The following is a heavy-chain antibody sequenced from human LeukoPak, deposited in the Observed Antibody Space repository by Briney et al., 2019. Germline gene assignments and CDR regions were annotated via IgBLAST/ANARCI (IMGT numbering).Heavy chain of an antibody. CDR1: GVSIGSYN. V-gene: IGHV4-4*07. CDR3: AGNMGGYTYSFGY. Sequence: SETLSLTCSVSGVSIGSYNWSWIRQPAGKGLEWIGRIYTNGSTNYNPSLKSRVTMSVDTSKNQFSLKLSSVTAADTAVYYCAGNMGGYTYSFGYWGQGTLVTVSS. D-gene: IGHD5-18*01. CDR2: IYTNGST. J-gene: IGHJ4*02.